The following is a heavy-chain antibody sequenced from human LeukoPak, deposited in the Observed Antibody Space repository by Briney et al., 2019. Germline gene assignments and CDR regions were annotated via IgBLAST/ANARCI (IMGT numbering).Heavy chain of an antibody. V-gene: IGHV3-30-3*01. Sequence: GGSLRLSCAASGFTFSGYAMHWVRQAPGKGLEWVALISYEGTYKYYADSVKGRFTISRDNSKNTLYLQMDSLRPEDTAVYYCASPRVVGTTTFHYFHYWGQGTLVTVSS. J-gene: IGHJ4*02. CDR2: ISYEGTYK. D-gene: IGHD1-26*01. CDR3: ASPRVVGTTTFHYFHY. CDR1: GFTFSGYA.